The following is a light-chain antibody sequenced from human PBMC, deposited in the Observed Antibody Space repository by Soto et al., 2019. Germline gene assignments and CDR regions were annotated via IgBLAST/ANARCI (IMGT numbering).Light chain of an antibody. Sequence: QSVLTQPPSVSGAPGQRVTISCTGSSSNIAAGYDVHWYQQLPGTAPKLLIYGNSNRPSGVPDRFSGSKSGTSASRAITGLQAEDEADYYCQFYDSILSGSWVFGGGTKLTVL. CDR2: GNS. J-gene: IGLJ3*02. V-gene: IGLV1-40*01. CDR3: QFYDSILSGSWV. CDR1: SSNIAAGYD.